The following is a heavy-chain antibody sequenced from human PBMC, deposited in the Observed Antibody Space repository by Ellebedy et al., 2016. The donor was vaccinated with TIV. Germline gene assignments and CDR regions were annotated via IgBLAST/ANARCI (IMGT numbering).Heavy chain of an antibody. V-gene: IGHV3-7*01. CDR1: GFSFSSYW. J-gene: IGHJ5*02. D-gene: IGHD4-11*01. Sequence: GESLKISCAASGFSFSSYWMSWVRQVPGKGLEWVANIRDDSEKYYVDSVKGRFTISRDNSKNSLYLQMHSLRVEDTAVYYCARRGSYGNYAVQINPWFDPWGQGTLVTVSS. CDR2: IRDDSEK. CDR3: ARRGSYGNYAVQINPWFDP.